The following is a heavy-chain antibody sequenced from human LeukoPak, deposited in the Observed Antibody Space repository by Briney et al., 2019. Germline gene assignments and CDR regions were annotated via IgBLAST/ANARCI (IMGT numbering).Heavy chain of an antibody. CDR3: ATTPITMVRGVRAWFDP. Sequence: PGGSLRLSCAASGFTVSSNYMSWVRQAPGKGLEWIGYIYYSGSTYYNPSLKSRVTISVDTSKNQFSLKLSSVTAADTAVYYCATTPITMVRGVRAWFDPWGQGTLVTVSS. D-gene: IGHD3-10*01. CDR2: IYYSGST. V-gene: IGHV4-59*06. J-gene: IGHJ5*02. CDR1: GFTVSSNY.